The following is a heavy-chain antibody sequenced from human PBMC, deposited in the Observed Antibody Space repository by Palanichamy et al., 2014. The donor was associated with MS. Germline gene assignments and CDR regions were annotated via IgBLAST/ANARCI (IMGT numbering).Heavy chain of an antibody. D-gene: IGHD1-26*01. V-gene: IGHV3-30*02. CDR2: IRYDGSNK. J-gene: IGHJ4*02. Sequence: QVQLVEVWGRRGPAWGVPETFLCSVCFSFSTCGMHWVRQAPGKGLEWVAFIRYDGSNKYYADSVKGRFTISRDNSRNTLYLQMNSLRAEDTAVYYCAKDPPLGGSYHNFYFEYWGQGNLVTVSS. CDR3: AKDPPLGGSYHNFYFEY. CDR1: FSFSTCG.